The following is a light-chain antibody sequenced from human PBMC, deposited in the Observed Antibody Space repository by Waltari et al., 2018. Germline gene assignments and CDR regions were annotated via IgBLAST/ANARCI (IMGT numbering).Light chain of an antibody. J-gene: IGLJ3*02. CDR3: AAWDDSLSAWV. Sequence: QSMLTQPPSASATPGQRLAISCSGRTSNIRTHTSNWYPQLPGPAPKLLIYTYNQRPSGVPDRFSGSKSGTSAALAISGLQSEDEADYYCAAWDDSLSAWVFGGGTKLTVL. CDR2: TYN. CDR1: TSNIRTHT. V-gene: IGLV1-44*01.